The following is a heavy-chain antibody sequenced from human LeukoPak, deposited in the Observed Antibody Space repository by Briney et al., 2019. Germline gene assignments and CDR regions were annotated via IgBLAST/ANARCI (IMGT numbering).Heavy chain of an antibody. CDR1: GGSISSGGYF. CDR3: ARSDYDFWSIFDY. V-gene: IGHV4-31*03. J-gene: IGHJ4*02. Sequence: SETLSLTCTVSGGSISSGGYFWSWIRQHPGKGLEWIGYIYYSGSTYYNPSLKSRVTISVDTSKNQFSLKLSSVTAADTAVYYCARSDYDFWSIFDYWGQGTLVTVSS. CDR2: IYYSGST. D-gene: IGHD3-3*01.